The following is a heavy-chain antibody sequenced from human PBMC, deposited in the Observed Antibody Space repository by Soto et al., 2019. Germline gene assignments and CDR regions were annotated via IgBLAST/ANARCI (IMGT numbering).Heavy chain of an antibody. CDR3: ASDIWGSYP. Sequence: GGSLRLSCAASGFTFDDYAMHWVRQAPGKGLEWVSGISWDRGSISYADSVKGRFTISRDNAKNSLYLQMNSLRAEDTAVYYCASDIWGSYPWGQGTPVTVSS. D-gene: IGHD3-16*01. J-gene: IGHJ5*02. CDR1: GFTFDDYA. CDR2: ISWDRGSI. V-gene: IGHV3-9*01.